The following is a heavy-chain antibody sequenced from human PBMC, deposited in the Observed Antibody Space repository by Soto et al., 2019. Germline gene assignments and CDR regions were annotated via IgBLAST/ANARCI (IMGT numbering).Heavy chain of an antibody. CDR3: AKDLDYGDYVRYYFDY. Sequence: EVQLLESGGGLVQPGGSLRLSCAASGFTFSSYAMSWVRQAPGKGLEWVSAISGSGGSTYYADSVKGRFTITRDNSKNTVYLQMNSLRAEDTAVYYCAKDLDYGDYVRYYFDYWGQGTLVTVSS. D-gene: IGHD4-17*01. CDR2: ISGSGGST. CDR1: GFTFSSYA. J-gene: IGHJ4*02. V-gene: IGHV3-23*01.